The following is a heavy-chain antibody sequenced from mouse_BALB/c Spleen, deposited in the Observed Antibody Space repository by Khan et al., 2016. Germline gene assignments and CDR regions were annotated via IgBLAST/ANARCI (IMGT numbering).Heavy chain of an antibody. CDR3: ARVGYYGYLAY. V-gene: IGHV4-1*02. CDR1: GFDFRRYW. J-gene: IGHJ3*01. CDR2: INPDSRTI. D-gene: IGHD1-1*01. Sequence: EVKLLESGGGLVQPGGSLKLSCAASGFDFRRYWMSWVRQAPGKGLEWIGEINPDSRTINYSPSLKDKFTISRDNAKSTLYLQMSKVRSEDTALYYCARVGYYGYLAYWGQGTLVSVSA.